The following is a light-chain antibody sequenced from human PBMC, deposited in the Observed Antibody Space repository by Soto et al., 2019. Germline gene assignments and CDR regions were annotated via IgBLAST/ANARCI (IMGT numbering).Light chain of an antibody. CDR1: SSDVGAYNY. V-gene: IGLV2-14*01. Sequence: QSALTQPASVSGSPGQSITISCTGTSSDVGAYNYDSWYQQYPGEAPKVIIYDVSHRPAGVSNRFSGSKSRNTASLTISGLQTQDEADYYCSSYTSATTYVFGTGTKVTVL. CDR3: SSYTSATTYV. CDR2: DVS. J-gene: IGLJ1*01.